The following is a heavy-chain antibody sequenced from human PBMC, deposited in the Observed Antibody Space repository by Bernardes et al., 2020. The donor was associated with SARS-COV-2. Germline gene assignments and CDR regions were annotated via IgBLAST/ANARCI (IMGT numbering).Heavy chain of an antibody. Sequence: AGSLRLSCAASGLTCSSYWMHWVRQAPGKGLVWVSRINSDGSSTSYADSVKGRFTISRDNAKNTLYLQMNSLRAEDTAVYYCASDTLCSSTSCYYYYGMDVWGQGTTVTVSS. D-gene: IGHD2-2*01. CDR2: INSDGSST. CDR1: GLTCSSYW. V-gene: IGHV3-74*01. CDR3: ASDTLCSSTSCYYYYGMDV. J-gene: IGHJ6*02.